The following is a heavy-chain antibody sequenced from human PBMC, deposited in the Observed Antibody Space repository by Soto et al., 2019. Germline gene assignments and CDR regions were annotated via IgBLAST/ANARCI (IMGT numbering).Heavy chain of an antibody. CDR3: ARDSSWSYYYYGMDV. CDR1: GGSFSGYY. J-gene: IGHJ6*02. D-gene: IGHD6-13*01. CDR2: INHSGST. Sequence: SETLSLTCAVYGGSFSGYYWSWVRQPPGKGLEWIGEINHSGSTNYNPSLKSRVTISVDTSKNQFSLKLSSVTAADTAVYYCARDSSWSYYYYGMDVWGQGTTLTVSS. V-gene: IGHV4-34*01.